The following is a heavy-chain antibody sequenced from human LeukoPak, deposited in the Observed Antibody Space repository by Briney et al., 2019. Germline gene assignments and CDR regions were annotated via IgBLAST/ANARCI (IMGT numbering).Heavy chain of an antibody. CDR1: LYTFISYG. D-gene: IGHD3-10*01. V-gene: IGHV1-18*01. CDR3: ARGSSLLYFGEPVDY. J-gene: IGHJ4*02. Sequence: GASVKVSCKPSLYTFISYGLSWVRQAPGQGGEWMGWISAYNCNTNDTQKLQGRVTMTTDTSTSTAYMELRSLRSDDTAVYYCARGSSLLYFGEPVDYWGQGVVVTVSS. CDR2: ISAYNCNT.